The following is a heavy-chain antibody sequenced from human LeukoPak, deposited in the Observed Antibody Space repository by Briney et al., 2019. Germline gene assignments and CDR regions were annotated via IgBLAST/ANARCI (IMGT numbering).Heavy chain of an antibody. CDR1: RFAFSTYW. CDR2: INQDGSEK. V-gene: IGHV3-7*01. CDR3: ASLVATMT. D-gene: IGHD5-12*01. Sequence: GGSLRLSCAASRFAFSTYWMSWVRQAPGKGLEWVANINQDGSEKYYMDSVKGRFTISRDNAKNSLYLQMNSLRAEDTAVYYCASLVATMTWGQGTLVTVSS. J-gene: IGHJ4*02.